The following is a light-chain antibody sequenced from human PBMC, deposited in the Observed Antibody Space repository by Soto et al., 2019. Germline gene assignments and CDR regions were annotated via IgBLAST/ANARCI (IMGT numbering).Light chain of an antibody. Sequence: DIQMIQSPSTLSASVGDRVTITCRASQSISYYLAWYQQKPGEVPKLLIYKASTLESGVPSRFSGSGSETEFTLTISSLLPDDFATYYCQHYNNYLWTFGQGTKVDIK. CDR3: QHYNNYLWT. CDR2: KAS. CDR1: QSISYY. V-gene: IGKV1-5*03. J-gene: IGKJ1*01.